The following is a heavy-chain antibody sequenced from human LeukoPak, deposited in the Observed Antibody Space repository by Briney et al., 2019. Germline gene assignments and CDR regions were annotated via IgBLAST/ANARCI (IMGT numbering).Heavy chain of an antibody. J-gene: IGHJ4*02. CDR2: IYPADSDT. D-gene: IGHD6-19*01. V-gene: IGHV5-51*01. CDR3: ARYTSGWFMQDY. CDR1: GYSFTNYW. Sequence: GESLQISCKGSGYSFTNYWIAWVRQMPGKGLEWMGIIYPADSDTRYSPSFQGQVTISADKSISTAYLQWSSLKASDTAIYCCARYTSGWFMQDYWGQGTLVTVSS.